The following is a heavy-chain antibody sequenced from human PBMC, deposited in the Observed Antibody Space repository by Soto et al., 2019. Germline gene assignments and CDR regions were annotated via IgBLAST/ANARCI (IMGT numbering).Heavy chain of an antibody. V-gene: IGHV4-4*07. CDR3: ARFSNNWFRTEVMDV. J-gene: IGHJ6*02. CDR2: IDSSGNT. D-gene: IGHD1-1*01. CDR1: GCY. Sequence: GCYWSRKRKPPGKGLEWIGRIDSSGNTNYNPSLNSRVTLSVDTSKKQFSLKLTSVTAADTAVYYCARFSNNWFRTEVMDVLVQGTTVTVSS.